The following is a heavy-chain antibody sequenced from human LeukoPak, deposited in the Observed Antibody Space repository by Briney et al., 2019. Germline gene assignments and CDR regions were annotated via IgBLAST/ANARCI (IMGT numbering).Heavy chain of an antibody. CDR3: ARHYGDYRFDY. Sequence: SETLSLTCAVSGGSISSGSYSWSWIRQPPGKGLEWIAYIYHSGSTYYNPSLKSRVTLSVDKSKNHFSLNLSSVTAADTAVYYCARHYGDYRFDYWGQGTLVTVSS. CDR2: IYHSGST. V-gene: IGHV4-30-2*01. D-gene: IGHD4-17*01. J-gene: IGHJ4*02. CDR1: GGSISSGSYS.